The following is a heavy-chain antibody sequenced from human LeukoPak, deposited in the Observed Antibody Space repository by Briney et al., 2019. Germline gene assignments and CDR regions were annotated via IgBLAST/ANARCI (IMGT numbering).Heavy chain of an antibody. J-gene: IGHJ6*03. CDR1: GGSISTSTHY. CDR3: ARDVSPSLQVNYMDV. D-gene: IGHD2-21*01. Sequence: SETLSLTCAVSGGSISTSTHYWGWIRQPPGKGLEWIGSIYYSGRTYYNPSLKSRVTISVDTSRNQFSVKPTSVTAADTAVYYCARDVSPSLQVNYMDVWGKGTTVTISS. CDR2: IYYSGRT. V-gene: IGHV4-39*07.